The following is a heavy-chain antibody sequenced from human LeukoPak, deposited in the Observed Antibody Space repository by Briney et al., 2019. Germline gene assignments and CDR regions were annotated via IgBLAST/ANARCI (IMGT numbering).Heavy chain of an antibody. V-gene: IGHV4-59*01. CDR3: ARDRSGSYSRYYYYGMDV. Sequence: SETLSPNYTLSGGVHKCFYWGWIPAPPGKGVVGIGYNYYSGSTNYNPSLKSRVTISVATSKNQFSLRLSSVTAADTAVYYCARDRSGSYSRYYYYGMDVWGQGTTVTVSS. J-gene: IGHJ6*02. CDR1: GGVHKCFY. D-gene: IGHD1-26*01. CDR2: NYYSGST.